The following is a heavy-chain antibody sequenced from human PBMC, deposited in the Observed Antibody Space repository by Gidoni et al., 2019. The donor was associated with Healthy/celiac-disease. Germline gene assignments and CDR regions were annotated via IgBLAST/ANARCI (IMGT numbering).Heavy chain of an antibody. Sequence: QVRLVDSGAGVVQPGTSLRLSCAASGSTFKNSGSHWVRQAPGKGLEWVAGISFDGSDEYYADSVKGRFTISRDNSRSTLHLRMGILRAEDAAVYYCAKDQGSYYDSGSFSSWDYWGQGTLVTVSS. J-gene: IGHJ4*02. CDR1: GSTFKNSG. D-gene: IGHD3-10*01. CDR2: ISFDGSDE. V-gene: IGHV3-30*18. CDR3: AKDQGSYYDSGSFSSWDY.